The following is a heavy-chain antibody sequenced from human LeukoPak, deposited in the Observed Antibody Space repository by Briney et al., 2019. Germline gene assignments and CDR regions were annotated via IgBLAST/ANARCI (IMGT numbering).Heavy chain of an antibody. D-gene: IGHD3-22*01. J-gene: IGHJ4*02. Sequence: SETLSLTCTVSGGSISSYYWSWIRQPPGKGLEWIGYIYYSGSTNYNPSLKSRVTISVDTSKNQFSLKLSSVTAADTAVYYCARDAFHYYDSSGYLDYWGQGTLVTVSS. V-gene: IGHV4-59*12. CDR2: IYYSGST. CDR1: GGSISSYY. CDR3: ARDAFHYYDSSGYLDY.